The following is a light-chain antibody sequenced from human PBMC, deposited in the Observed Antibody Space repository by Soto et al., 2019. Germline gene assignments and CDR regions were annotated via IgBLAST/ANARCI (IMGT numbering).Light chain of an antibody. CDR1: DTINNT. V-gene: IGKV3-15*01. Sequence: VMTKAPATLSVSPGERATLSCRGSDTINNTVACYQLKDGQVPRLVIYGASTRATDIPARFSGSGSGTEFTPTISSLQSEDFGDYHCQQYNNCPQTVGQGTKVDSK. CDR3: QQYNNCPQT. CDR2: GAS. J-gene: IGKJ1*01.